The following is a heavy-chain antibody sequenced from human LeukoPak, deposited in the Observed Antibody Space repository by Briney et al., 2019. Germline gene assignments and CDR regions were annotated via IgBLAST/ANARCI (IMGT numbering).Heavy chain of an antibody. V-gene: IGHV3-30*18. CDR3: ANNYFGSGSYWFSMEG. CDR2: ISNDGSEK. D-gene: IGHD3-10*01. J-gene: IGHJ4*02. CDR1: GFTFRNYG. Sequence: PGGSLRLSCAASGFTFRNYGMHWVRQAPGKGLEWVAFISNDGSEKFYVDSVRGRFTISRDNSKNTLSLQMSSLGAEDTAVYYCANNYFGSGSYWFSMEGWGQGTLVIVSS.